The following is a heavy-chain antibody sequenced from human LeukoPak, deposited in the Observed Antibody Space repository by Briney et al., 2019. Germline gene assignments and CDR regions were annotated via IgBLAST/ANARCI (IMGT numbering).Heavy chain of an antibody. D-gene: IGHD6-13*01. Sequence: ASVKVSCKASGYTFTGYYMHWVRQAPGQGLEWMGWINPNSGGTNYAQKFQGRVTMTRDTSISTAYMELSRLRSDDTAVYYCARVGAAAGSYYYYYYMDVWGKGTTVTVPS. V-gene: IGHV1-2*02. J-gene: IGHJ6*03. CDR3: ARVGAAAGSYYYYYYMDV. CDR2: INPNSGGT. CDR1: GYTFTGYY.